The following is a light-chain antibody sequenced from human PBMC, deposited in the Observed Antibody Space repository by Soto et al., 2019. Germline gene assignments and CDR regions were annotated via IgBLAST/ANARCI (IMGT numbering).Light chain of an antibody. CDR1: QSLLHITGETF. V-gene: IGKV2D-29*02. Sequence: DVVMTQTPLSLSVAPGQPASISCKSSQSLLHITGETFLFWYLQKPGQSPQLLIYEVSTRVSGVPDRFRGSGSGTYFTLEISRVETDDVGIYYCMQSTQLPPTFGQGTRLGIE. CDR3: MQSTQLPPT. CDR2: EVS. J-gene: IGKJ5*01.